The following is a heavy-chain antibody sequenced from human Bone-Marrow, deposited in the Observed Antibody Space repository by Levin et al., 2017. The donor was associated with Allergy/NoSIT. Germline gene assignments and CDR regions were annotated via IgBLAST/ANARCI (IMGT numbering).Heavy chain of an antibody. CDR3: ARVVRDTAHFQH. CDR2: IIPIFGTA. V-gene: IGHV1-69*01. Sequence: KISCKASGGTFSSYAISWVRQAPGQGLEWMGGIIPIFGTANYAQKFQGRVTITADESTSTAYMELSSLRSEDTAVYYCARVVRDTAHFQHWGQGTLVTVSS. D-gene: IGHD5-18*01. J-gene: IGHJ1*01. CDR1: GGTFSSYA.